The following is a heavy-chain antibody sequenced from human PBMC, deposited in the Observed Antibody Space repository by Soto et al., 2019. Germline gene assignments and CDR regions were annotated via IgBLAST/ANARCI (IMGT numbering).Heavy chain of an antibody. J-gene: IGHJ5*02. D-gene: IGHD1-26*01. V-gene: IGHV4-34*01. CDR2: INHSGST. CDR3: ATHWDENWFDP. Sequence: LSLTCAVYGGSFSGYYWSWIRQPPGKGLEWIGEINHSGSTNYNPSLKSRVTISVDTSKNQFSLKLSSVTAADTAVYYCATHWDENWFDPWGQGTLVTVSS. CDR1: GGSFSGYY.